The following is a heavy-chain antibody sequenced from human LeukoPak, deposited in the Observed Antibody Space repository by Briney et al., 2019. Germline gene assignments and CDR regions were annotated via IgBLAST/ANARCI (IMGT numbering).Heavy chain of an antibody. V-gene: IGHV1-8*01. CDR2: MNPNSGNT. CDR3: ARASYYDSSGYYHY. J-gene: IGHJ4*02. D-gene: IGHD3-22*01. Sequence: VASVKVSCKASGYTFTSYDINWVRQATGQGLEWMGWMNPNSGNTGYAQKFQGRVTITRNTSISTAYMELSSLRSEDTAVYYCARASYYDSSGYYHYWGQGTLVTVSS. CDR1: GYTFTSYD.